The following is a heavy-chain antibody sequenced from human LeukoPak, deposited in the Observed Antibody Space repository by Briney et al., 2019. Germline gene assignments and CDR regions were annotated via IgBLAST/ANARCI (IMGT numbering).Heavy chain of an antibody. CDR1: GESFSGYY. J-gene: IGHJ6*03. CDR3: ARFDVSRLQTGGNYYYYMDV. Sequence: PSETMSLTCAVYGESFSGYYWSWIRQPQGKGLEWIGEINHSGSTNYNPSLKSRVTISVDTSKNQFALKLTSVTAADTAVYYCARFDVSRLQTGGNYYYYMDVRGKGTTVTVSS. V-gene: IGHV4-34*01. CDR2: INHSGST.